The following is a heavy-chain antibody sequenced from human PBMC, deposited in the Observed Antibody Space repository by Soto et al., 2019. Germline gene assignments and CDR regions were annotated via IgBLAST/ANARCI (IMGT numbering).Heavy chain of an antibody. V-gene: IGHV4-4*02. J-gene: IGHJ4*02. Sequence: SETLSLTCAVSGGSFTSNNWWTWVRQPPGQGLEWIGEIYRTGSTNYNPSLKSRVTISLDKSENQFSLKVTSLTAADTAVYFCASRDPGTSVDYWGQGTLVTVSS. D-gene: IGHD1-7*01. CDR2: IYRTGST. CDR1: GGSFTSNNW. CDR3: ASRDPGTSVDY.